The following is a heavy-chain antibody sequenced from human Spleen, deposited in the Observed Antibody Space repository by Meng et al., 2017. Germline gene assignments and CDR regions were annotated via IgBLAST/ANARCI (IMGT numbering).Heavy chain of an antibody. CDR2: IPNSDSSI. CDR1: GFTFSSYA. J-gene: IGHJ6*02. V-gene: IGHV3-48*04. CDR3: ARGADSGSCYSCYYGMDV. Sequence: GESLKISCAASGFTFSSYAMNWIRQAPGKGLEWISYIPNSDSSIYYADSVKGRFTISRDNTKNSLYLQMNSLRADDTAVYYCARGADSGSCYSCYYGMDVWGQGTTVTVSS. D-gene: IGHD1-26*01.